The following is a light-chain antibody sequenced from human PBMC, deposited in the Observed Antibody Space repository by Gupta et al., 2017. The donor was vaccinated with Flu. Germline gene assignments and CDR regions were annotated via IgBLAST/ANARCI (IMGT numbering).Light chain of an antibody. CDR1: QSVSRN. J-gene: IGKJ4*01. Sequence: VERATTSCSTSQSVSRNVAWYQQTPGHAPRLLISGAFTRATGIPARFSGSGSGTEFTLTISSLQSEDFAVYYRQQYNKWPLTFGGGTKVEIK. CDR3: QQYNKWPLT. V-gene: IGKV3-15*01. CDR2: GAF.